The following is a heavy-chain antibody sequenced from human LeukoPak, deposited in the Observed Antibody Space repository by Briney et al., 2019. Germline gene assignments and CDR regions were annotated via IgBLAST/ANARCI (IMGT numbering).Heavy chain of an antibody. Sequence: GGSLRLSCAASGCTFDDYTMHWVRQAPGKGLEWLSLITRDAGSTFYADSVKGRFTISRDNSKNSLYLQMNNLRTEDTALYYCANEKTLTFDYWGRGTLVTVSS. D-gene: IGHD3-9*01. J-gene: IGHJ4*02. CDR3: ANEKTLTFDY. V-gene: IGHV3-43*01. CDR1: GCTFDDYT. CDR2: ITRDAGST.